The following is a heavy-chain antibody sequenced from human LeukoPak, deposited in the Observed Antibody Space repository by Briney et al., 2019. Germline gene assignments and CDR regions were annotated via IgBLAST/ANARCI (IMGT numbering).Heavy chain of an antibody. D-gene: IGHD3-22*01. CDR3: ARDPSAIDSSGTLDY. CDR1: GFTFSSYS. Sequence: GGSLRLSCAASGFTFSSYSMNWVRQAPGKGLEWVSSISSSSSYIYYADSVKGRFTISRDNAKNSLYLQMNSLRAEDTAVYYCARDPSAIDSSGTLDYWGQGTLVTVSS. CDR2: ISSSSSYI. J-gene: IGHJ4*02. V-gene: IGHV3-21*01.